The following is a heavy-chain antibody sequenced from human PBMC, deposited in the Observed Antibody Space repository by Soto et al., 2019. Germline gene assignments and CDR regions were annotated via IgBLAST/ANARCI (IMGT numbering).Heavy chain of an antibody. J-gene: IGHJ4*02. CDR1: GFTFSNAW. CDR3: TTDHVLLWFGELPGSGY. D-gene: IGHD3-10*01. Sequence: GGSLRLSCAASGFTFSNAWMSWVRQAPGKGLEWVGRIKSKTDGGTTDYAAPVKGRFTISRDDSKNTLYLQMNSLKTEDTAVYYCTTDHVLLWFGELPGSGYWGQGTLVTVSS. CDR2: IKSKTDGGTT. V-gene: IGHV3-15*01.